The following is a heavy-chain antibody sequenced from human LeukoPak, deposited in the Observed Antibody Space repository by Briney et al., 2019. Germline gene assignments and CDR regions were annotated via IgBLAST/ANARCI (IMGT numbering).Heavy chain of an antibody. Sequence: GGSLRLSCAASGFTFSSSAMSWVRQAPGKGLEWVSAISGSGGSTYYADSVEGRFTISRDNSKNTLYLQMNSLRAEDTAVYYCAKGSVVYDFWSGFDYWGQGTLVTVSS. CDR2: ISGSGGST. V-gene: IGHV3-23*01. D-gene: IGHD3-3*01. J-gene: IGHJ4*02. CDR3: AKGSVVYDFWSGFDY. CDR1: GFTFSSSA.